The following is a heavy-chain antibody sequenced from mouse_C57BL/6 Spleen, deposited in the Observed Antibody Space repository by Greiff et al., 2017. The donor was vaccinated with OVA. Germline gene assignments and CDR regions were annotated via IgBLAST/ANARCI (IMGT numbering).Heavy chain of an antibody. CDR3: ARGEIYYDSFDY. V-gene: IGHV1-54*01. CDR1: GYAFTNYL. J-gene: IGHJ2*01. Sequence: VQLQQSGAELVRPGTSVKVSCKASGYAFTNYLIEWVKQRPGQGLEWIGVINPGSGGTNYNEKFKGKATLTADKSSSTAYMQLSSLTSEDSAVYFCARGEIYYDSFDYWGQGTTLTVSS. CDR2: INPGSGGT. D-gene: IGHD2-4*01.